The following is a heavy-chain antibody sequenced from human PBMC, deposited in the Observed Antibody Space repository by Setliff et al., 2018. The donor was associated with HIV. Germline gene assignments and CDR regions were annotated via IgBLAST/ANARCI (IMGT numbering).Heavy chain of an antibody. V-gene: IGHV4-39*01. Sequence: SETLSLPCSVSGDSISSGGHYWSWIRQPPGKGLEWIGEINHSGSTNYHPSLKSRVTISVDTSKNQFSLELSSVTTTDTAVYYCARVWGQTYFDWSYYFDYWGQGTLVTVSS. J-gene: IGHJ4*02. CDR2: INHSGST. CDR1: GDSISSGGHY. CDR3: ARVWGQTYFDWSYYFDY. D-gene: IGHD3-9*01.